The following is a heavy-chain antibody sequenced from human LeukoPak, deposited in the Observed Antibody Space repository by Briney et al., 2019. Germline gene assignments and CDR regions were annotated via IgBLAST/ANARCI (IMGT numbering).Heavy chain of an antibody. Sequence: GASVKVSCKASGYTFTSYAMHWVRQAPGQRLEWMGWINAGNGNTKYSQEFQGRVTITRDTSASTAYMELSSLRSEDMAVYYCARAISIRQQLVLSGYWGQGTLVTVSS. CDR1: GYTFTSYA. CDR2: INAGNGNT. V-gene: IGHV1-3*03. CDR3: ARAISIRQQLVLSGY. J-gene: IGHJ4*02. D-gene: IGHD6-13*01.